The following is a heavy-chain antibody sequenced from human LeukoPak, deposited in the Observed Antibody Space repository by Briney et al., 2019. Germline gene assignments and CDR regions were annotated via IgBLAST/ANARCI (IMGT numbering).Heavy chain of an antibody. D-gene: IGHD3-10*01. CDR3: ARLTPPLWFGELHYYMDV. V-gene: IGHV4-34*01. J-gene: IGHJ6*03. Sequence: SETLSLTCAVYGGSFSGYYWSWIRQPPGKGLEWLGEINHSGSTNYNPSLKSRVTISVDTSKNQFSLKLSSVTAADTAVYYCARLTPPLWFGELHYYMDVWGKGTTVTISS. CDR1: GGSFSGYY. CDR2: INHSGST.